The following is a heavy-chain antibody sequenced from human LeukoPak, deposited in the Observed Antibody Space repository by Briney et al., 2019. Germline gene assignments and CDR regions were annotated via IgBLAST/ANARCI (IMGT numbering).Heavy chain of an antibody. CDR3: ARDRPPQLVRPFDY. Sequence: ASVKVSCKASGYTFTRYYIHWVRQAPGQGLEWMGTIKPSGGSTTYAQQFQGRVTMTRDTSISTAYMELSRLRSDDTAVYYCARDRPPQLVRPFDYWGQGTLVTVSS. J-gene: IGHJ4*02. V-gene: IGHV1-46*01. CDR2: IKPSGGST. D-gene: IGHD6-13*01. CDR1: GYTFTRYY.